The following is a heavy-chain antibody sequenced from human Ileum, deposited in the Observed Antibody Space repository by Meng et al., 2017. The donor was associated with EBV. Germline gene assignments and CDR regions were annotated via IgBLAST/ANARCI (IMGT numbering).Heavy chain of an antibody. CDR1: GGSFSGYY. CDR2: INHSGTT. Sequence: QVQLQQWGAGLLKPSETLSLTCAVYGGSFSGYYGSWSRQPPGKGLEWIGEINHSGTTNYNPSLKSRVTISVDTSKNQFSLKLRSVTAADTAVYFCAREASPYYYESSGYSYSYWGQGPLVTVSS. V-gene: IGHV4-34*01. D-gene: IGHD3-22*01. CDR3: AREASPYYYESSGYSYSY. J-gene: IGHJ4*02.